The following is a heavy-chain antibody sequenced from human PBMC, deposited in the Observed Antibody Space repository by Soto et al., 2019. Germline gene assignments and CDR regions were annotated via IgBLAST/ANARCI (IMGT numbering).Heavy chain of an antibody. Sequence: GESLKISCKGSGYSFTSYWIGWVRQMPGKGLEWMGIIYPGDSDTRYSPSFQGQVTISADKSISTAYLQWSSLKASDTAMYYCARHFEEVAVAGNGYYYYYGMAVWGQGTTVTVSS. J-gene: IGHJ6*02. CDR3: ARHFEEVAVAGNGYYYYYGMAV. D-gene: IGHD6-19*01. V-gene: IGHV5-51*01. CDR2: IYPGDSDT. CDR1: GYSFTSYW.